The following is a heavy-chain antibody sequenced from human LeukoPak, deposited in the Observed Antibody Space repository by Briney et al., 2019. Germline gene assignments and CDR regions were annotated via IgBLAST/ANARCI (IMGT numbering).Heavy chain of an antibody. CDR2: ISYDGSNK. J-gene: IGHJ5*02. V-gene: IGHV3-30*03. Sequence: GGSLRLSCAASGFTFSTYGMHWVRQAPGKGLEWVAVISYDGSNKYYADSVKGRFTISRDNSKNTLYLQMNSLRAEDTAVYYCARAPLAGDWFDPWGQGTLVTVSS. D-gene: IGHD7-27*01. CDR1: GFTFSTYG. CDR3: ARAPLAGDWFDP.